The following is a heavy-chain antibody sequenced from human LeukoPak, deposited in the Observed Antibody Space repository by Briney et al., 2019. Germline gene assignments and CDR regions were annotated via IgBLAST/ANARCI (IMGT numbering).Heavy chain of an antibody. CDR1: GFTFSTYA. D-gene: IGHD2/OR15-2a*01. CDR2: ISTSGDTT. V-gene: IGHV3-23*01. CDR3: AGGSPLSYYFDY. J-gene: IGHJ4*02. Sequence: GESLRLSCAASGFTFSTYAMHWVRQAPGKGLEWVSIISTSGDTTYYAGSVKGRFTISRDNSKNTLFLQMNSLRAEDTAVYYCAGGSPLSYYFDYWGQGTLVTVSS.